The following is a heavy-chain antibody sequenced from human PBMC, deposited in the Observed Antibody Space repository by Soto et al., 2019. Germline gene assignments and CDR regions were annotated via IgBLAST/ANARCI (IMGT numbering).Heavy chain of an antibody. CDR3: ARDPWDHSRCRSCYTKPYSGMDV. CDR2: ISAYHGNT. CDR1: CETFTRDG. J-gene: IGHJ6*01. D-gene: IGHD2-15*01. V-gene: IGHV1-18*01. Sequence: VSVKVVGNASCETFTRDGIRCVRQAPKLCLEWTPPISAYHGNTNYAQKLQDRVNMTTDTSTSTAYMELRSLRSDATAVSYCARDPWDHSRCRSCYTKPYSGMDVSGQGTTVTLSS.